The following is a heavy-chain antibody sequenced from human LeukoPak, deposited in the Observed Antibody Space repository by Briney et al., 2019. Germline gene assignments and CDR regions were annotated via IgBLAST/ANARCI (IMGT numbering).Heavy chain of an antibody. V-gene: IGHV3-23*01. D-gene: IGHD3-22*01. J-gene: IGHJ4*02. Sequence: GGSLRLSCAASGFTFSSYAMSWVRQAPGKGLEWVSAISGSGGSTYYADSVKGRFTISRDNSKNTLYLQMNSLRAEDTAVYYCVRDSYYDSSGPSGFDYWGQGTLVTVSS. CDR3: VRDSYYDSSGPSGFDY. CDR1: GFTFSSYA. CDR2: ISGSGGST.